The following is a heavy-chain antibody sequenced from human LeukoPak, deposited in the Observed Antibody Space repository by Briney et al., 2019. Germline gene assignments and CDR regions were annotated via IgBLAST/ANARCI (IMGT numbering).Heavy chain of an antibody. J-gene: IGHJ6*03. V-gene: IGHV3-21*01. CDR1: RFTFRSYS. Sequence: GGSLRLSCAASRFTFRSYSMNWVSQAPGKGLEWVSSISSSSSYIYYADSVKGRFTFSRDNAKNSLYLQMNSLRAEDTAVYYCARDSYYYDSSGKTGYYMDYWGQGTTVTVSS. CDR2: ISSSSSYI. CDR3: ARDSYYYDSSGKTGYYMDY. D-gene: IGHD3-22*01.